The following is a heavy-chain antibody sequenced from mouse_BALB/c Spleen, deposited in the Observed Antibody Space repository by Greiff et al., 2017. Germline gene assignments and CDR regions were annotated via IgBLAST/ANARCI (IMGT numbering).Heavy chain of an antibody. V-gene: IGHV1-80*01. CDR1: GYAFSSYW. D-gene: IGHD2-1*01. CDR3: ARGGNYVAWFAY. J-gene: IGHJ3*01. CDR2: IYPGDGDT. Sequence: VQLQQSGAELVRPGSSVKISCKASGYAFSSYWMNWVKQRPGQGLEWIGQIYPGDGDTNYNGKFKGKATLTADKSSSTAYMQLSSLTSEDSAVYFCARGGNYVAWFAYWGQGTLVTVSA.